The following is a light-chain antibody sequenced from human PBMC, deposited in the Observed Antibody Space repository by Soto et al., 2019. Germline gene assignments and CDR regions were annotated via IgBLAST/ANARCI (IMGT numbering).Light chain of an antibody. V-gene: IGKV3-20*01. CDR2: GVF. Sequence: ETVLTQSPGTVSLSPGERATLSCTTSQTVNSDYLAWYQQKPGQAPRLLIYGVFNRATGIPDRFNGSGSGTYFTLTISGLEPEDSAVYYCQHYDGSPRTFGQGTNLEI. J-gene: IGKJ2*01. CDR3: QHYDGSPRT. CDR1: QTVNSDY.